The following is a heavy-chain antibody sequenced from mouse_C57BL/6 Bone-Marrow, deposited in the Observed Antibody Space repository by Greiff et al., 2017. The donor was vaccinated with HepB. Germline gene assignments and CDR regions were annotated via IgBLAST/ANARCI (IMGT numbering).Heavy chain of an antibody. Sequence: QVQLQQSGAELVRPGTSVKVSCKASGYAFTNYLIEWVKQRPGQGLEWIGVINPGSGGTNYNEKFKGKATLTADKSSSTAYMQLSSLTSEDSAFYFCARELGEDYFDYWGQGTTLTVSS. D-gene: IGHD4-1*01. CDR3: ARELGEDYFDY. V-gene: IGHV1-54*01. J-gene: IGHJ2*01. CDR2: INPGSGGT. CDR1: GYAFTNYL.